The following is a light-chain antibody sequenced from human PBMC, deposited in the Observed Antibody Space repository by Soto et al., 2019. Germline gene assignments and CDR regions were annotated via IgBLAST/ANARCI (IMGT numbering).Light chain of an antibody. CDR1: QTISSHY. CDR3: QQYGTSTIT. Sequence: PGKRATLSCRASQTISSHYLAWHQQKPGQAPRLLIYGASTRATGIPDRFSGSGSGTDFTLTISRLEPEDFAVYYCQQYGTSTITFGQGTRLEIK. CDR2: GAS. V-gene: IGKV3-20*01. J-gene: IGKJ5*01.